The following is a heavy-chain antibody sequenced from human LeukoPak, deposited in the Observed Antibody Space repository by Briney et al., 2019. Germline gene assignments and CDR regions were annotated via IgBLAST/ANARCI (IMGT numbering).Heavy chain of an antibody. J-gene: IGHJ4*02. CDR2: IRGNGGST. D-gene: IGHD3-22*01. CDR3: AKGTRSLNYYDSSGYYFDY. CDR1: GLSFSSFA. Sequence: GGSLRLSCAASGLSFSSFAMSWVRQGPARGLEWVSSIRGNGGSTYYADSVKGRFPISRDNSKNTLYLQMNSLRAEDTAVYYCAKGTRSLNYYDSSGYYFDYWGQGTLVTVSS. V-gene: IGHV3-23*01.